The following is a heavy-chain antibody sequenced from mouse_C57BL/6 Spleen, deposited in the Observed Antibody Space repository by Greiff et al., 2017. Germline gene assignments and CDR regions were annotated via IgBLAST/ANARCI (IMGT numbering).Heavy chain of an antibody. CDR1: GYAFSSYW. V-gene: IGHV1-80*01. D-gene: IGHD2-1*01. CDR2: IYPGDGDT. CDR3: ASHGNYGYAMDY. J-gene: IGHJ4*01. Sequence: VQLQQSGAELVKPGASVKISCKASGYAFSSYWMNWVKQRPGKGLEWIGQIYPGDGDTNYNGKFKGKATLTADKSSSTAYMQLSSLTSEDSAVYFCASHGNYGYAMDYWGQGTSVTVSS.